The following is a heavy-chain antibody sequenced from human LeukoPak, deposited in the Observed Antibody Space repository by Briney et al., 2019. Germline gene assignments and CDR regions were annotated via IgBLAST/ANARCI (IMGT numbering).Heavy chain of an antibody. Sequence: GGSLRLSCAASAFTFRPYAMIWVRLAPGKGLEWVSTVSGSGGSTYYADSVKGRFTISRDNSNNTLYLEMNSLRAEDTAVYYCAKGAASRGYTYVANWGQGTLVTVSS. CDR2: VSGSGGST. CDR1: AFTFRPYA. V-gene: IGHV3-23*01. D-gene: IGHD5-18*01. J-gene: IGHJ4*02. CDR3: AKGAASRGYTYVAN.